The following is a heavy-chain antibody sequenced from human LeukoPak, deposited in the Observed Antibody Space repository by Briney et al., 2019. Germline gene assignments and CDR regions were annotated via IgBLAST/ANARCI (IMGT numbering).Heavy chain of an antibody. D-gene: IGHD2-15*01. CDR3: ARDFCSGGSCYFDY. V-gene: IGHV4-4*07. J-gene: IGHJ4*02. CDR1: GASISSYY. Sequence: SETLSLTCTVSGASISSYYWSWIRQPAGKGLEWIGRIYTRGGTNYNPSLKSRVTVSVHASKNQLSLKLSSVTAADTAVYYCARDFCSGGSCYFDYWGQGTLVTVSS. CDR2: IYTRGGT.